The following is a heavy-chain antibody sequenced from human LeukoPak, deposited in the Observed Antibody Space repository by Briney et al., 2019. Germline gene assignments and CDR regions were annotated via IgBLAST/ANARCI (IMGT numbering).Heavy chain of an antibody. V-gene: IGHV3-48*03. CDR1: GFTFTNYE. CDR2: VSSSSTTI. D-gene: IGHD1-26*01. CDR3: AKDSGVGGSYLADGMGYDY. Sequence: GGSLRLSCAASGFTFTNYEMSWVRLAPGKGLEWISCVSSSSTTIYYADSVKGRFTISRDNSKNSLYLQMNSLRTEDTALYYCAKDSGVGGSYLADGMGYDYWGQGTLVTVSS. J-gene: IGHJ4*02.